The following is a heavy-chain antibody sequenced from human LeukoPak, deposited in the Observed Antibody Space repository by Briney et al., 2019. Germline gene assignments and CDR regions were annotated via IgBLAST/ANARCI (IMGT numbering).Heavy chain of an antibody. Sequence: SVNVSCKASGGTFSSYAISWVRQAPGQGLEWMGRIIPILGIANYAQKFQGRVTITADKSTSTAYMELSSLRSEDTAVYYCARDGGDFYDILTGDYYYYYGMDVWGQGTTVTVSS. CDR1: GGTFSSYA. D-gene: IGHD3-9*01. CDR3: ARDGGDFYDILTGDYYYYYGMDV. CDR2: IIPILGIA. J-gene: IGHJ6*02. V-gene: IGHV1-69*04.